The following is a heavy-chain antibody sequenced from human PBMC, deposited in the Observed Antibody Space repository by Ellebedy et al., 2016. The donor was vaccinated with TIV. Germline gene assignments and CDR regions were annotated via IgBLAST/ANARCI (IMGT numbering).Heavy chain of an antibody. Sequence: GESLKISCAASGFTFSCCAMSWVRQTPGKGLEWVSVISNSGDTTYADYVKGLFTISRDNSKDTLFLQMNSLRAADTGVYYCAKLAGISSWYAEYWGQGTLVTVSS. J-gene: IGHJ4*02. CDR3: AKLAGISSWYAEY. V-gene: IGHV3-23*01. CDR2: ISNSGDTT. D-gene: IGHD6-13*01. CDR1: GFTFSCCA.